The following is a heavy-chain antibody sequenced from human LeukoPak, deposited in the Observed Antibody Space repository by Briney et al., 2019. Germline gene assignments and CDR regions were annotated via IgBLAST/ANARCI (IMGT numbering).Heavy chain of an antibody. J-gene: IGHJ4*02. D-gene: IGHD2-15*01. CDR3: TTDTWYSAGH. CDR1: GFIFSGSW. V-gene: IGHV3-7*03. Sequence: GGSLRLSCTASGFIFSGSWMAWIRQAPGKGLERVAIIKEDGSEKYYVDSMKGRFTISRDNAKNSLFLQMNSLRAEDTAIYYCTTDTWYSAGHWGQGTLVTVSS. CDR2: IKEDGSEK.